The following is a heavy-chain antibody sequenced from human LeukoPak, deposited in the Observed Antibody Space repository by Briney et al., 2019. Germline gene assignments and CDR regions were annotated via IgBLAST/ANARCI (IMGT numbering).Heavy chain of an antibody. V-gene: IGHV3-48*01. CDR3: ARDLSGEGY. J-gene: IGHJ4*02. D-gene: IGHD7-27*01. CDR2: ISGSSSSI. Sequence: GGSLRLSCAASGFPFSSYSMTWVRQAPGKGLEWVSYISGSSSSIYYADSVKGRFTISRDNAKNSLYLQMNSLRAEDTAVYYCARDLSGEGYWGQGTLVTVSS. CDR1: GFPFSSYS.